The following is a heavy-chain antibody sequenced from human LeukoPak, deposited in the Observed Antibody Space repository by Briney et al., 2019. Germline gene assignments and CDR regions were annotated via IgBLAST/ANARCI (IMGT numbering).Heavy chain of an antibody. J-gene: IGHJ6*03. D-gene: IGHD3-22*01. Sequence: PGGSLRLSCAASGFTVSSNYMSWVRQAPGKGLEWVSVIYSGGSTYYADSVKGRFTISRDNSKNTLYLQMNSLRAEDTAVYYCARNLYYYDSSGYPTYYYYYYMDVWGKGTTVTISS. CDR3: ARNLYYYDSSGYPTYYYYYYMDV. V-gene: IGHV3-53*01. CDR1: GFTVSSNY. CDR2: IYSGGST.